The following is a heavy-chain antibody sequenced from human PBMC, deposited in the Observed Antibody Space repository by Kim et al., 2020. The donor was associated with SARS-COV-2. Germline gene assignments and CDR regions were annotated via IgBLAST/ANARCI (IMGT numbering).Heavy chain of an antibody. CDR2: IYYSGST. D-gene: IGHD3-16*01. Sequence: SETLSLTCTVSGGSISSSSYYWGWIRQPPGKGLEWIGSIYYSGSTYYNPSLKSRVTISVDTSKNQFSLKLSSVTAADTAVYYCARHAQPIRYFDYWAREPWSPSPQ. CDR3: ARHAQPIRYFDY. CDR1: GGSISSSSYY. V-gene: IGHV4-39*01. J-gene: IGHJ4*02.